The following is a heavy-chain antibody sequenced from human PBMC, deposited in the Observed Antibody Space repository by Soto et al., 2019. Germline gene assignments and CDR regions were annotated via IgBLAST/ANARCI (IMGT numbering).Heavy chain of an antibody. CDR2: ISSSSSYI. J-gene: IGHJ4*02. D-gene: IGHD2-15*01. Sequence: EVQLVESGGGLVKPGGPLRLSCAASGFTFSSYSMNWVRQAPGKGLEWVSSISSSSSYIYYADSVKGRFTISRDNAKNSLYLQMNSLRAEDTAVYYCARDPSYCSGGSCYSADYWGQGTLVTVSS. V-gene: IGHV3-21*01. CDR1: GFTFSSYS. CDR3: ARDPSYCSGGSCYSADY.